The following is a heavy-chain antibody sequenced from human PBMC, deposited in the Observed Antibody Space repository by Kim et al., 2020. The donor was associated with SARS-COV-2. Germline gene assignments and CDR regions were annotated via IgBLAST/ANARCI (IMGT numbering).Heavy chain of an antibody. V-gene: IGHV3-11*06. CDR3: ARVAGPKKDFWSGYFPNWFDP. J-gene: IGHJ5*02. Sequence: GGSLRLSCAASGFTFSDYYMSWIRQAPGKGLEWVSYISSSSSYTNYADSVKGRFTISRDNAKNSLYLQMNSLRAEDTAVYYCARVAGPKKDFWSGYFPNWFDPWGQGTLVTVSS. CDR1: GFTFSDYY. D-gene: IGHD3-3*01. CDR2: ISSSSSYT.